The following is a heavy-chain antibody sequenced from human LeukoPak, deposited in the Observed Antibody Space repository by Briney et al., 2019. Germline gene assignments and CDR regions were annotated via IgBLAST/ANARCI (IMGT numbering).Heavy chain of an antibody. CDR1: GDSVSSNSAT. V-gene: IGHV6-1*01. J-gene: IGHJ4*02. Sequence: SQTLSLTCAVSGDSVSSNSATWTWIRQSPSRGLEWLGRTYYRSKWYNDYAVSVKSRITINPDTSKNQFSLQLNSVTPEDTAVYYCARGSSSSSWYFDYWGQGTLVTVSS. CDR3: ARGSSSSSWYFDY. CDR2: TYYRSKWYN. D-gene: IGHD6-13*01.